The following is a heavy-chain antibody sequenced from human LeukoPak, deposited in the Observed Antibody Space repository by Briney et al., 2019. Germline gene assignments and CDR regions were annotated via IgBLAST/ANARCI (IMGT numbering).Heavy chain of an antibody. V-gene: IGHV3-21*01. CDR3: ARLSGGYSGYDWHY. Sequence: GGSLRLSCAASGFTFSSYSMNWVRQAPGKGLEWVSSISSSSSYIYYADSVKGRFTISRDNAKNSLYLQMNSLRAEDTAVYYCARLSGGYSGYDWHYWGQGTLVTVSS. CDR1: GFTFSSYS. D-gene: IGHD5-12*01. J-gene: IGHJ4*02. CDR2: ISSSSSYI.